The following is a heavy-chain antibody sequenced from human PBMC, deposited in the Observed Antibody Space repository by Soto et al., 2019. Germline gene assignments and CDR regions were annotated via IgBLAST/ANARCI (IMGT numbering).Heavy chain of an antibody. CDR2: VIPIFGTA. D-gene: IGHD2-21*02. CDR3: ASPVATVYYYYGMDV. V-gene: IGHV1-69*12. Sequence: QVQLVQSGAEVKKPGSSVKVSCKASGGTFSSYAITWVRQAPGQGLEWMGGVIPIFGTADYAQKFQGRVTMTAAESTSTAYMELSSLRSEDTAVYYCASPVATVYYYYGMDVWGQGTTVTVSS. J-gene: IGHJ6*02. CDR1: GGTFSSYA.